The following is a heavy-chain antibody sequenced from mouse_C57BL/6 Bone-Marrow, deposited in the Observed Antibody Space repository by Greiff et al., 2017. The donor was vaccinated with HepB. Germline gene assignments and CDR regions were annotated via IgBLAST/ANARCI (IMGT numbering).Heavy chain of an antibody. D-gene: IGHD2-3*01. CDR2: IIPGSGGT. V-gene: IGHV1-54*01. Sequence: VQLQQSGAELVRPGTSVKVSCKASGYAFTNYLIEWVKQRPGQGLEWIGVIIPGSGGTNYNEKFKGKATLTADKSSSTAYMQLSSLTSEDSAVYFCARDGYYFWGTGTTVTVSS. CDR3: ARDGYYF. CDR1: GYAFTNYL. J-gene: IGHJ1*03.